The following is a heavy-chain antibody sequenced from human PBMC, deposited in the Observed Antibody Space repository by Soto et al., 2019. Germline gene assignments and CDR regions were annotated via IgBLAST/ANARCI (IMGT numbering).Heavy chain of an antibody. J-gene: IGHJ6*02. D-gene: IGHD4-4*01. V-gene: IGHV3-74*01. Sequence: AGGSLRLSCAASGFTFRSHWMHGVRQAPGKGLVWVSRVSGDGSSTHYADSVKGRFTISRDNAKNTLDLQMNSLRAEDTAVYYCARAHYSNYGTPSYYGMDVWGQGTPVTVSS. CDR3: ARAHYSNYGTPSYYGMDV. CDR1: GFTFRSHW. CDR2: VSGDGSST.